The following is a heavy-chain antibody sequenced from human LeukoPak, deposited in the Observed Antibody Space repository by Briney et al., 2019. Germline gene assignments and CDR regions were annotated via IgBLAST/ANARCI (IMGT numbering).Heavy chain of an antibody. CDR2: IYTSGST. CDR3: ARGPHYDILTGYERDY. Sequence: SETLSLTCTVSGGSISSYYWSWIRQPAGKGLEWIGRIYTSGSTNYNPSLKGRVTMSVDTSKNQFSLKLSSVTAANTAVYYCARGPHYDILTGYERDYWGQGTLVTVSS. J-gene: IGHJ4*02. V-gene: IGHV4-4*07. CDR1: GGSISSYY. D-gene: IGHD3-9*01.